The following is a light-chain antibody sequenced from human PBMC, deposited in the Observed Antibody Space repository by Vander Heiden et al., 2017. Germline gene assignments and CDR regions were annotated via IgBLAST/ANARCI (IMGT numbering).Light chain of an antibody. Sequence: SDVLTQPPSVSVAPGQTARMTCEGNNIGNKIVHWYQQKAGQAPVLVVYDDSDRHLEIPERFSGSNSGNTATLTISRVEAGDEADYYCQVWDSSSDHWVFGGGTKLTVL. CDR3: QVWDSSSDHWV. CDR2: DDS. J-gene: IGLJ3*02. V-gene: IGLV3-21*02. CDR1: NIGNKI.